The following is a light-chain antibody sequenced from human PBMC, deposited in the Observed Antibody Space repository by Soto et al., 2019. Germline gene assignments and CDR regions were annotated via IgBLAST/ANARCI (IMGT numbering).Light chain of an antibody. CDR3: KQYDMSPYT. CDR2: GAS. V-gene: IGKV3-20*01. CDR1: QNVTSNY. Sequence: EIVLTQSPGTLSLSPGERATLPCRASQNVTSNYLAWYQQRPGQAPRLLIYGASSRATGIPDRFSGSASGTHCPLTINRREPKDSAVYYCKQYDMSPYTFGRGTKLEIK. J-gene: IGKJ2*01.